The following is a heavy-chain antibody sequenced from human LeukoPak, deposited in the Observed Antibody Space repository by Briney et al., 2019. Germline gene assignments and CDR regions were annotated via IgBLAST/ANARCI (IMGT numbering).Heavy chain of an antibody. CDR3: ARGGYSYGSQYYFDY. CDR1: GFTVSRNY. V-gene: IGHV3-53*01. D-gene: IGHD3-16*02. CDR2: IYSGGTT. J-gene: IGHJ4*02. Sequence: GGSLRLSCAASGFTVSRNYMSWVRQAPGRGLEWVSVIYSGGTTYYADSVKGRFTISRDISKNTLYLRMNSLTAEDTAVYFCARGGYSYGSQYYFDYWGQGTLVTVFS.